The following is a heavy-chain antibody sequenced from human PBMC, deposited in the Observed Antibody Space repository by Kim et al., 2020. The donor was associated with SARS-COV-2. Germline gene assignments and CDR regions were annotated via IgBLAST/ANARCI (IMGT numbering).Heavy chain of an antibody. D-gene: IGHD5-12*01. Sequence: YVESGKGRFTISRDNTKNSLYLQMNGLRAEDTAVYYCARVGIVAGSFDYWGQGTLVTVSS. CDR3: ARVGIVAGSFDY. V-gene: IGHV3-7*01. J-gene: IGHJ4*02.